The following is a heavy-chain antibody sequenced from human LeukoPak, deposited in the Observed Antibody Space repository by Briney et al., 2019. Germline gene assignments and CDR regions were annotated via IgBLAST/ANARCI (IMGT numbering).Heavy chain of an antibody. V-gene: IGHV4-59*01. CDR2: IYYSGST. J-gene: IGHJ4*02. CDR1: GGSISSYY. Sequence: SETLSLTCTVSGGSISSYYWSWIRQPPGKGLEWIGYIYYSGSTNYNPSLKSRVTISVDTSKNQFSLKLSSVTAADTAVYYCARGGKTYYFDYWGQGTLVTVSS. CDR3: ARGGKTYYFDY.